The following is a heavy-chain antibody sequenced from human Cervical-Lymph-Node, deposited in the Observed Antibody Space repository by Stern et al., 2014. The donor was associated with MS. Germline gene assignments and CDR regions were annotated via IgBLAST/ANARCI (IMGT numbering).Heavy chain of an antibody. CDR1: GGTFSSYA. J-gene: IGHJ3*01. CDR3: ARDDKCNRTSCYERDAFDV. V-gene: IGHV1-69*01. Sequence: QVQLVQSGAEVKKPGSSVKVSCKVSGGTFSSYAISWVRQAPGQGLEWMGGLIPIFGTENYAQKFQGRVTITADESTSTGYMELRGLKSDDTAVYYCARDDKCNRTSCYERDAFDVWGQGTMVTVSS. CDR2: LIPIFGTE. D-gene: IGHD2-2*01.